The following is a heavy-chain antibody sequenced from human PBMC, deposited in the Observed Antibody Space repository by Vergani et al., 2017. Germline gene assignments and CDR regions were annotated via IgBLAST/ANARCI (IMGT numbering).Heavy chain of an antibody. J-gene: IGHJ4*02. CDR3: VGDSSSTFDF. V-gene: IGHV1-8*01. Sequence: QVPLVQSGDEVRKPGASVTVSCKASGYTFIHYDIRWGRQATGQGLEWMGWMSPNSGNTGYAQKFQGKITMTRETSISTAFMELHSLTSDDTAVYDCVGDSSSTFDFLVQGTLVTVSS. CDR2: MSPNSGNT. D-gene: IGHD6-6*01. CDR1: GYTFIHYD.